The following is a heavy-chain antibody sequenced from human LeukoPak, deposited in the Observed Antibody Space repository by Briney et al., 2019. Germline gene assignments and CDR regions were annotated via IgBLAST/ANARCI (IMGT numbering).Heavy chain of an antibody. J-gene: IGHJ5*02. CDR1: GYSFPSYW. CDR2: IAPSDSYT. D-gene: IGHD3-22*01. V-gene: IGHV5-10-1*01. CDR3: AILRPDYYDSSGSINWFDP. Sequence: GESLRISCKLSGYSFPSYWITWVRQVPGKGLEWMGRIAPSDSYTNYNPSFEGHVTMSVEKSITTVYLQWSSLKASDTAMYYCAILRPDYYDSSGSINWFDPWGQGTLVTVSS.